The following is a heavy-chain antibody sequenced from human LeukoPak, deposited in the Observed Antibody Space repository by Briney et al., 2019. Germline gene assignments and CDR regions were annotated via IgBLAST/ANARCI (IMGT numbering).Heavy chain of an antibody. CDR1: GYSFTGYY. CDR3: ARDMDTGPDLFDY. CDR2: INPNSGDT. Sequence: ASVRVSCKASGYSFTGYYLHWVRQAPGQGLEWMGWINPNSGDTDYAQNFQGRVTMTRDTSISTAYLDLSRLRSDDTAVYYCARDMDTGPDLFDYWGQGTLVTVSS. J-gene: IGHJ4*02. D-gene: IGHD5-18*01. V-gene: IGHV1-2*02.